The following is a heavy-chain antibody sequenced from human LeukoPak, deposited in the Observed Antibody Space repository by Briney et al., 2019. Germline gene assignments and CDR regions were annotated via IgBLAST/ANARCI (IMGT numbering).Heavy chain of an antibody. CDR1: GFTFSSYA. CDR2: ISGSGGST. V-gene: IGHV3-23*01. J-gene: IGHJ2*01. CDR3: AKDPHYYDSSGYYEYFDL. D-gene: IGHD3-22*01. Sequence: GGSLRLSCAASGFTFSSYAMSWVRQAPGKGLEWVSAISGSGGSTYYADSVKGRFTISRDNSKNTLYLQMNSPRAEDTAVYYCAKDPHYYDSSGYYEYFDLWGRGTLVTVSS.